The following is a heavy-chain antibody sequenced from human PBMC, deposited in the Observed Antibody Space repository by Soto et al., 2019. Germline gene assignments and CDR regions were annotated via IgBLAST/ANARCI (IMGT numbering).Heavy chain of an antibody. CDR2: IKSKTDGGTT. Sequence: GGSLRLSCAASGFTFSNAWMNWVRQAPGKGLEWVGRIKSKTDGGTTDYAAPVKGRFTISRDDSKNTLYLQMNSLKTEDTAVYYCTTSPRYYTLDFDYWGQGTLVTVSS. D-gene: IGHD3-3*01. J-gene: IGHJ4*02. CDR1: GFTFSNAW. V-gene: IGHV3-15*07. CDR3: TTSPRYYTLDFDY.